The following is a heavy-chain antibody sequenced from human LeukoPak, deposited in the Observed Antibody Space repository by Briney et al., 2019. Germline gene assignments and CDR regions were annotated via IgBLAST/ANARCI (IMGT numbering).Heavy chain of an antibody. CDR1: GYTFTSYY. V-gene: IGHV1-46*01. Sequence: GASVKVPCKASGYTFTSYYMHWVRQAPGQGLEWMGIINPSGGSTSYAQKFQGRVTMTRDTSTSTVYMELSSLRSEDTAVYYCARDRASEMATYRAFDIWGHGTMVTVSS. D-gene: IGHD5-24*01. CDR3: ARDRASEMATYRAFDI. J-gene: IGHJ3*02. CDR2: INPSGGST.